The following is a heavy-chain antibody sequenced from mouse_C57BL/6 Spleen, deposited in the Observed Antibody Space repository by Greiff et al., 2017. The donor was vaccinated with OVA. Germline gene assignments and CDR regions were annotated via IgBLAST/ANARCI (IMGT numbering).Heavy chain of an antibody. D-gene: IGHD4-1*01. J-gene: IGHJ2*01. V-gene: IGHV5-17*01. CDR2: ISSGSSTI. Sequence: DVMLVASGGGLVKPGGSLKLSCAASGFTFSDYGMHWVRQAPEKGLEWVAYISSGSSTIYYADTVKGRFTISRDNAKNTLFLQMTSLRSEDTAMYYCARWTGFDYWGQGTTLTVSS. CDR3: ARWTGFDY. CDR1: GFTFSDYG.